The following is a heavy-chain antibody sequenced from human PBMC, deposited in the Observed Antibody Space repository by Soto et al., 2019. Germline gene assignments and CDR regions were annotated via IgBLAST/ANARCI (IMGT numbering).Heavy chain of an antibody. CDR1: GFTFSEYA. D-gene: IGHD6-19*01. V-gene: IGHV3-30*18. CDR2: VSHDGRNT. Sequence: VQLVESGGGVVQPGRSLRLSCAAYGFTFSEYAMHWVRQAPGKGLEWVAVVSHDGRNTHYADSVKGRFTISRDSSKNTVSLEMTSLRAEDTAVYYCAKGGRQWLVTSDFNYWGQGALVTVSS. CDR3: AKGGRQWLVTSDFNY. J-gene: IGHJ4*02.